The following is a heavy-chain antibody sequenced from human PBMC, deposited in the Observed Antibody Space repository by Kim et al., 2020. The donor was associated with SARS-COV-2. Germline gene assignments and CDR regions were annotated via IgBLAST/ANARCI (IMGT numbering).Heavy chain of an antibody. Sequence: SETLSLTCSVSGASISPRYWSWIRQPPGKGLEWIGYIFHSGSTNYNPSLKSRVSISVDKSKNQFSLTLTSVTAADTAVYISARHSLEDTSRFDFWGQGT. CDR2: IFHSGST. CDR3: ARHSLEDTSRFDF. J-gene: IGHJ4*02. CDR1: GASISPRY. V-gene: IGHV4-59*08.